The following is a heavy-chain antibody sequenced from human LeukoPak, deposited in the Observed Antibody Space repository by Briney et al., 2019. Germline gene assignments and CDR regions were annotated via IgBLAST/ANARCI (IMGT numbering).Heavy chain of an antibody. CDR3: ARGSPSYAQWHFDL. D-gene: IGHD2/OR15-2a*01. Sequence: ASVKVSCKASGYTFTSYDINWVRQATGQGLEWMGWMNPNSGNAGYAQKFQGRVTMTRNTSISTAYMELSSLRSDDTAVYYCARGSPSYAQWHFDLWGRGTLVTVSS. CDR2: MNPNSGNA. J-gene: IGHJ2*01. CDR1: GYTFTSYD. V-gene: IGHV1-8*01.